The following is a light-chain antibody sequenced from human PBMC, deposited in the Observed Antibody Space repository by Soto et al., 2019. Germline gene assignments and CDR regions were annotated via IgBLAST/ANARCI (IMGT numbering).Light chain of an antibody. Sequence: EIVLTQSPATLSLSPGERATLSCRASQSVASFLVWYQQKPGQAPRLLIYDTSNRATGIPARFSGSGSGTAFTLTISSLEPEDCGVCYWQQRDNWPPLTFGQGTRLEIK. J-gene: IGKJ5*01. CDR3: QQRDNWPPLT. V-gene: IGKV3-11*01. CDR2: DTS. CDR1: QSVASF.